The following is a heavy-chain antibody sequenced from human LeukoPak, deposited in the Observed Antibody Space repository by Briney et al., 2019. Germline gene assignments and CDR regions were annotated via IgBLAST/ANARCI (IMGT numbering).Heavy chain of an antibody. D-gene: IGHD4-11*01. CDR1: GFTFSSYG. CDR3: ARERLAVADAFDI. J-gene: IGHJ3*02. V-gene: IGHV3-33*01. CDR2: IWYDGSNK. Sequence: GGSLRLSCAASGFTFSSYGMHWVRQAPGKGLEWVAVIWYDGSNKYYADSVKGRFTISRDNSKNTLYLQMNSLRAEDTAVYYCARERLAVADAFDIWGQGTMVTVSS.